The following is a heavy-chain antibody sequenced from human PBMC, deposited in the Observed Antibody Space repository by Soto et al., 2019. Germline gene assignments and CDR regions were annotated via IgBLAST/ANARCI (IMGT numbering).Heavy chain of an antibody. CDR2: IYYSGST. V-gene: IGHV4-31*03. D-gene: IGHD3-3*01. Sequence: PSETLSLTCTVSGGSISSGGYYWSWIRQHPGKGLEWIGYIYYSGSTYYKPSLKSRVTISVDTSKNQFSLKLSSVTAADTAVYYCARETPRTYDFWSGRHPAGLDPWGQGTLVTVSS. J-gene: IGHJ5*02. CDR1: GGSISSGGYY. CDR3: ARETPRTYDFWSGRHPAGLDP.